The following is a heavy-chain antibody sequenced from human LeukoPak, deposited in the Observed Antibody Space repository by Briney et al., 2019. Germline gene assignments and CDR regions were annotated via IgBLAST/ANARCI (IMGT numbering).Heavy chain of an antibody. V-gene: IGHV3-30*18. Sequence: GGSLRLSCAASGFTFSSYGVHWVRQAPGKGLEWVAVISYDGSNKYYADSVKGRFTISRDNSKNTLYLQMNSLRAEDTAVYYCAKDTSSSWFYYWGQGTLVTVSS. CDR3: AKDTSSSWFYY. CDR2: ISYDGSNK. CDR1: GFTFSSYG. D-gene: IGHD6-13*01. J-gene: IGHJ4*02.